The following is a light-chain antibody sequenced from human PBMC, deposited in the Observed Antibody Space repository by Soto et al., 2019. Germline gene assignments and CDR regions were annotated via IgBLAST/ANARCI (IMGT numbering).Light chain of an antibody. CDR2: KAS. CDR3: QQYNSYSRT. CDR1: QSISSW. Sequence: DIQMTQSPSTLSASVGDRVTITCRASQSISSWLAWYQQKPGKAPKLLIYKASSLESGIPSRFSGSGSGTEFTLTISSLQPDDFAPYYCQQYNSYSRTFGQGTMVEIK. J-gene: IGKJ1*01. V-gene: IGKV1-5*03.